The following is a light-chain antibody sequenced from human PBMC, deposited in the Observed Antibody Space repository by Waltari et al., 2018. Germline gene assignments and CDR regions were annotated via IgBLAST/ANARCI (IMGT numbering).Light chain of an antibody. CDR2: AAY. Sequence: DIQMTQFPSSLSASVGDRGTITCRASQSISSYLNWYQQKPGKAPKPLLYAAYILQSGVPSRVSGRGSGTDFTLTSSSLQPEDFATYYCQQSYSTPSYTFGQGTKLEIK. CDR1: QSISSY. J-gene: IGKJ2*01. V-gene: IGKV1-39*01. CDR3: QQSYSTPSYT.